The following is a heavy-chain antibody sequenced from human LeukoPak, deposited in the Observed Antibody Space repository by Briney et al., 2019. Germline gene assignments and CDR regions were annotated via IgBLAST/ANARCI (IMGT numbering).Heavy chain of an antibody. J-gene: IGHJ4*02. Sequence: GGSLRLSCAASGSTFSSNWMSWVRQAPGKGLQWVANIKHDGNEKYYVDSVKGRFAISRDNAKNSLYLQMNSLRAEDTAVYYCARDKGYGYDYWGQGTLVTVSS. CDR2: IKHDGNEK. D-gene: IGHD5-18*01. V-gene: IGHV3-7*01. CDR1: GSTFSSNW. CDR3: ARDKGYGYDY.